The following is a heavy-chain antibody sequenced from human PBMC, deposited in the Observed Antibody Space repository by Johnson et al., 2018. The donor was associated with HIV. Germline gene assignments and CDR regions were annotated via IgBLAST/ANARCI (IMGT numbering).Heavy chain of an antibody. CDR3: TTISQWLVPGTFDI. CDR2: VKSKTDGGTI. D-gene: IGHD6-19*01. Sequence: VQLVESGGGSVKSGGSLRVSCAASGFTFSNAWMSWVRQAPGKGLEWVGRVKSKTDGGTIDYAAAVKGRFTISRDDSKNTLYLQMNSLKTEDTAVYYCTTISQWLVPGTFDIWGQGTMVTVSS. V-gene: IGHV3-15*01. J-gene: IGHJ3*02. CDR1: GFTFSNAW.